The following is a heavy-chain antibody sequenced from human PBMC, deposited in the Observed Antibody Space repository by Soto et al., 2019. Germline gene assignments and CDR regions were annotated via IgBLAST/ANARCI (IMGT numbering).Heavy chain of an antibody. V-gene: IGHV1-69*13. CDR2: IIPIFSTA. J-gene: IGHJ6*02. CDR1: GGTFSRYA. CDR3: ARDDAGVRNYSGSGSYIHYYGIGV. D-gene: IGHD3-10*01. Sequence: SVKVSCKASGGTFSRYAISWVRQAPGQGLEWMGGIIPIFSTANSAKKCQGRVTITADESTSTAYMELSSLRSEYTAVYYCARDDAGVRNYSGSGSYIHYYGIGVWGQGTTVTVSS.